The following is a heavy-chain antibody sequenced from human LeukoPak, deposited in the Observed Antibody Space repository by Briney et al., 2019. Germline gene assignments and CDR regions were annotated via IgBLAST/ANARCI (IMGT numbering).Heavy chain of an antibody. CDR1: GGSISSGDYY. D-gene: IGHD2/OR15-2a*01. Sequence: SETLSLTCTVSGGSISSGDYYWSWIRQPPGKGLEWIGYTYYSGSTYYNPSLKSRVTISVDTSKNQFSLKLSSVTAADTAVYYCARVSDYLFDYWGQGTLVTVSS. CDR3: ARVSDYLFDY. V-gene: IGHV4-30-4*01. CDR2: TYYSGST. J-gene: IGHJ4*02.